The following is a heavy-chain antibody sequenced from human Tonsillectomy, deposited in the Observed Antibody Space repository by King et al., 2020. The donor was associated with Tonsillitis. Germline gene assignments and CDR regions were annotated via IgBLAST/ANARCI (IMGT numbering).Heavy chain of an antibody. CDR1: RFTFSSYA. CDR3: ARDFHSGVGATYFDN. Sequence: VQLVESGGGVVQPGRSLRLSCAASRFTFSSYAMHWVRQAPGKGLEWGAVISYDGSKKYYGDSVKGRFTISRDNSKNTLYLQMNSLRGDDTAVYYCARDFHSGVGATYFDNWGQGTLVTVSS. D-gene: IGHD1-26*01. V-gene: IGHV3-30*04. J-gene: IGHJ4*02. CDR2: ISYDGSKK.